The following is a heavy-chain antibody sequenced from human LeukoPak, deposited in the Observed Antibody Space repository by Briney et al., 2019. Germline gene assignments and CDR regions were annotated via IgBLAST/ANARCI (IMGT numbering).Heavy chain of an antibody. Sequence: GRSLRLSCVASGFTFNTYAIHWVRQAPGKGLEWVAVISYDGSNKYYEDSVKGRFTISRDNSKNTLYLQMNSLRAEDTAVYYCARWSGAYHTFDYWGQGTLVTVSS. J-gene: IGHJ4*02. CDR1: GFTFNTYA. CDR3: ARWSGAYHTFDY. D-gene: IGHD1-14*01. V-gene: IGHV3-30-3*01. CDR2: ISYDGSNK.